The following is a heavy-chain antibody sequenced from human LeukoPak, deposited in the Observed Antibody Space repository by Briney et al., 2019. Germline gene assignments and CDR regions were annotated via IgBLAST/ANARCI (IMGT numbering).Heavy chain of an antibody. V-gene: IGHV3-21*01. CDR1: GFTFSSYS. CDR2: ISSSSSYI. J-gene: IGHJ3*02. Sequence: GGSLRLSCAASGFTFSSYSMNWVRQAPGKGLEWVSSISSSSSYIYYADSVKGRFTISRDNAKNSLYLQMNSLRAEDTAVYYCARGHGGDAFDIWGQGTMVTVSS. CDR3: ARGHGGDAFDI.